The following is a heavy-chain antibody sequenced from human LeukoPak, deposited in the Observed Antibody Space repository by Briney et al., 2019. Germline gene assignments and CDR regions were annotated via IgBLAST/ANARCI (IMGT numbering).Heavy chain of an antibody. CDR3: ARGKTFFYFDY. Sequence: SETLSLTCAVYGGSFSGYYWSWIRQPPGKGLEWIGEINHSGSTNYNPSLKSRVTISVDTYKNQFSLKLSSVTAADTAVYYCARGKTFFYFDYWGQGTLVTVSS. CDR1: GGSFSGYY. V-gene: IGHV4-34*01. J-gene: IGHJ4*02. CDR2: INHSGST.